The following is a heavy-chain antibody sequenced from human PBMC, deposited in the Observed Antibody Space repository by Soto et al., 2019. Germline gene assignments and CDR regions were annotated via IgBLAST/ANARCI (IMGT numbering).Heavy chain of an antibody. D-gene: IGHD5-18*01. V-gene: IGHV4-31*03. CDR1: GGSISSAAYY. CDR2: ISHSGST. CDR3: AREYTYGSNFFDC. Sequence: QVQLQESGPGLVKPSQTLSLTCTVSGGSISSAAYYWSWIRQHPGKGLEGIGYISHSGSTYYTPSPKRRVIISADTAKNQFSLNLTSVTAADTAVYYCAREYTYGSNFFDCWGQGALVTVSS. J-gene: IGHJ4*02.